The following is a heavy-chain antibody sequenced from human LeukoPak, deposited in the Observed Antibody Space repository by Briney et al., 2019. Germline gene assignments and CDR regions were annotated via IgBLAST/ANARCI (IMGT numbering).Heavy chain of an antibody. J-gene: IGHJ4*02. CDR2: ISSSGSTI. CDR3: ARKSYSYVYHGVDY. D-gene: IGHD5-18*01. CDR1: GFTFSDYY. V-gene: IGHV3-11*04. Sequence: PGGSLRLSCAASGFTFSDYYMSWIRQAPGKGLEWVSYISSSGSTIYYADSVKGRFTISRDNAKKSLFLQMSSLRAEDTGLYYCARKSYSYVYHGVDYWGQGILVTVSS.